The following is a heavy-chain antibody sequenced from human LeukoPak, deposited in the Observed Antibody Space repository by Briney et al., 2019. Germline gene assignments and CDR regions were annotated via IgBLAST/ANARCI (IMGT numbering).Heavy chain of an antibody. CDR3: ARGFPGVVDFDY. J-gene: IGHJ4*02. V-gene: IGHV4-59*01. CDR1: GGSISSYY. D-gene: IGHD2-15*01. CDR2: IYYSGST. Sequence: PSETLSLTCTVSGGSISSYYWSWIRQPPGKGLEGFGYIYYSGSTNYNPSLKSRVTISVDTSKNQFSLKLSSVTAADTAVYYCARGFPGVVDFDYWGQGTLVTVSS.